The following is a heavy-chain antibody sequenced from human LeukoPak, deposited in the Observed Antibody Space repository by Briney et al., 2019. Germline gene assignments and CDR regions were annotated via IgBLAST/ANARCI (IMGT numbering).Heavy chain of an antibody. CDR1: GFSLSTREVG. CDR2: IYWNDDK. V-gene: IGHV2-5*01. Sequence: ESGPTLVKPTQTLTLTCTFSGFSLSTREVGVGWIRQPPGKALEWLALIYWNDDKLYSPSLKSRLTITKDTSKNQVVLTMTNMDPVDTATYYCARRLKKSSPAHSWFDPWGQGTLVTVSS. J-gene: IGHJ5*02. CDR3: ARRLKKSSPAHSWFDP.